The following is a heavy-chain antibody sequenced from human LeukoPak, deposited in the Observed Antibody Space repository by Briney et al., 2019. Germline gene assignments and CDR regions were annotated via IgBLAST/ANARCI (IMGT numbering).Heavy chain of an antibody. Sequence: ASVKVSCKASGYTFTSYGISWVRQAPGQGLEWMGWISAYNGNTNYAQKLQGRVTMTTDTSTSTAYMELRSLRSDDTAVYYCARGFEDIAARPRYYYYYGMDVWGQGTTVTVSS. CDR1: GYTFTSYG. CDR3: ARGFEDIAARPRYYYYYGMDV. J-gene: IGHJ6*02. CDR2: ISAYNGNT. D-gene: IGHD6-6*01. V-gene: IGHV1-18*01.